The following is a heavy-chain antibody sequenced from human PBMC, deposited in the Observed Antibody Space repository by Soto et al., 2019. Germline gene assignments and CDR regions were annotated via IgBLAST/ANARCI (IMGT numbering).Heavy chain of an antibody. D-gene: IGHD2-2*01. CDR2: INHSGST. Sequence: PSETLSLTXAVYGGSFSGYYWSWIRQPPGKGLEWIGEINHSGSTNYNPSLKSRVTISVDTSKNQFSLKLSSVTAADTAVYYCARGGIVVVPALPSYYYYYGMDVWGQGTTVTVS. V-gene: IGHV4-34*01. CDR1: GGSFSGYY. CDR3: ARGGIVVVPALPSYYYYYGMDV. J-gene: IGHJ6*02.